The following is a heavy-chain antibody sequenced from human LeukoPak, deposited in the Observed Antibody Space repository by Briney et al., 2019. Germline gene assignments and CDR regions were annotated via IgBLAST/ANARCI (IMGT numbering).Heavy chain of an antibody. CDR2: ISSDGSND. Sequence: PGRSLRLSCAASGFSFSSYGMHWVRQPPGKGLEWMAVISSDGSNDYYVDSVKGRFTISRDNSKNTLFLQMNSVRAEDTAVYYCAKNSGCTRRGHFDYWGQGTLVTVSS. J-gene: IGHJ4*02. CDR1: GFSFSSYG. D-gene: IGHD1-14*01. V-gene: IGHV3-30*18. CDR3: AKNSGCTRRGHFDY.